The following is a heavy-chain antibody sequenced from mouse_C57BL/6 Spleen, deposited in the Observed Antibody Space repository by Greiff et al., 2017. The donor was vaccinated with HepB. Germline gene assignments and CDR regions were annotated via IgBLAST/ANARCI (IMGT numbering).Heavy chain of an antibody. CDR2: IDPSDSYT. CDR3: ALWDYYGSRRGYFDV. CDR1: GYTFTSYW. Sequence: VQLQQPGAELVMPGASVKLSCKASGYTFTSYWMHWVKQRPGQGLEWIGEIDPSDSYTNYNQKFKGKSTLTVDKSSSTAYMQLSSLTSEDSAVYYCALWDYYGSRRGYFDVWGTGTTVTVSS. V-gene: IGHV1-69*01. J-gene: IGHJ1*03. D-gene: IGHD1-1*01.